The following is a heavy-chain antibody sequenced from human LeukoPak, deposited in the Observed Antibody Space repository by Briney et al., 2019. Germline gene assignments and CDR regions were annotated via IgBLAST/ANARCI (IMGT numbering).Heavy chain of an antibody. V-gene: IGHV5-10-1*01. Sequence: GESLKISCKGSGYSFTSYWISWVRQMPGKGLEWMGRIDPSDSYTNYSPSFQGHVTISADKSNSTAYLQWSSLKASDTAMYYCARLYDSSGYGNYYYYGMDVWGQGTTVTVSS. J-gene: IGHJ6*02. CDR3: ARLYDSSGYGNYYYYGMDV. CDR1: GYSFTSYW. D-gene: IGHD3-22*01. CDR2: IDPSDSYT.